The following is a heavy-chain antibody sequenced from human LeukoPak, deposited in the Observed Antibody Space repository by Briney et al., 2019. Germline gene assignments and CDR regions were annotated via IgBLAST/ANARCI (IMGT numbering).Heavy chain of an antibody. CDR3: AKDPGSSLDY. Sequence: GGSLRLSCAASGFTFSSYGIHWVRQAPGKGLEWVAFIRYDGSNKYYADSVKGRFTISRDNSKNTLYLQMNSLRAEDTAVYHCAKDPGSSLDYWGQGTLVIVSS. J-gene: IGHJ4*02. D-gene: IGHD3-10*01. CDR2: IRYDGSNK. V-gene: IGHV3-30*02. CDR1: GFTFSSYG.